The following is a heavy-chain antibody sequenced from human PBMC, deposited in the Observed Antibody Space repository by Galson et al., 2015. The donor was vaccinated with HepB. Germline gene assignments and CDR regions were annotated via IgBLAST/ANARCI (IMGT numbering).Heavy chain of an antibody. V-gene: IGHV3-49*03. Sequence: SLRLSCAASGFTFGDYAMSWFRQAPGKGLEWVGFIRSKAYGGTTEYAASVKGRFTISRDDSKSIAYLQMNSLKTEDTAVYYCTRDRYYDSSGYYGFAFDIWGQGTMVTVSS. CDR3: TRDRYYDSSGYYGFAFDI. CDR1: GFTFGDYA. J-gene: IGHJ3*02. CDR2: IRSKAYGGTT. D-gene: IGHD3-22*01.